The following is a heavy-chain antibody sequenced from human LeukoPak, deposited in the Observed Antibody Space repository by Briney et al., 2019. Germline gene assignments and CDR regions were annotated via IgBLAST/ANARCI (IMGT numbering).Heavy chain of an antibody. CDR2: IYYSGST. J-gene: IGHJ6*02. CDR3: ARDRRVATAMVTGYYYGTDV. D-gene: IGHD5-18*01. Sequence: SETLSLTCTVSGGSISSYDWSWIRQPPGKGLEWIGCIYYSGSTNYNPSLKSRVTISVDTSKNQFSLKLSSVTAADTAVYYCARDRRVATAMVTGYYYGTDVWGQGTTVTVSS. CDR1: GGSISSYD. V-gene: IGHV4-59*01.